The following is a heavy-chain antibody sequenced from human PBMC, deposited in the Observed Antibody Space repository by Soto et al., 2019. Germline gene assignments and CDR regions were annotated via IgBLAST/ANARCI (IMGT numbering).Heavy chain of an antibody. J-gene: IGHJ4*02. D-gene: IGHD3-10*01. CDR3: ASSGSGSYYKDFDY. CDR2: IYRAGKI. Sequence: PGGSLRLSCAASGFTVRSNYMTWVRRAPGKGLEWVSVIYRAGKIYYADPVKGRFTISRDSFKNTLYLQMNSLRAEDTAVYYCASSGSGSYYKDFDYWGQGTLVTVSS. CDR1: GFTVRSNY. V-gene: IGHV3-53*01.